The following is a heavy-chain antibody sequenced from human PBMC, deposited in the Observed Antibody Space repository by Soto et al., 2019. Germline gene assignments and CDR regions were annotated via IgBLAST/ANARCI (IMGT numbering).Heavy chain of an antibody. CDR2: LSRSGPST. Sequence: PGGGLRLSGAASGMTISGYAMTGGRQAPGKGRALISGLSRSGPSTYYPDSLNLRFTISSDNSKNTVYLQMNTLRANDTAVSFCAKAKNYAILTLNYALDVWGQGTTVTVS. J-gene: IGHJ6*02. D-gene: IGHD3-9*01. CDR3: AKAKNYAILTLNYALDV. CDR1: GMTISGYA. V-gene: IGHV3-23*01.